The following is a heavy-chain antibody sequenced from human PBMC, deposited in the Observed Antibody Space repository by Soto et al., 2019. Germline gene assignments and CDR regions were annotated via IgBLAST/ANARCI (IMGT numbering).Heavy chain of an antibody. V-gene: IGHV1-3*05. Sequence: QVQLVQSGAEEKKPGASVKVSCKASGYTFTNYAMHWVRQAPGQRLEWMGWINAGNGNTKYSQKFQGRVTITRDTSASTAYMEPSSLRSEDTAVYFCARVSGYYLPDYWGQGTLVTVSS. CDR2: INAGNGNT. J-gene: IGHJ4*02. CDR1: GYTFTNYA. CDR3: ARVSGYYLPDY. D-gene: IGHD5-12*01.